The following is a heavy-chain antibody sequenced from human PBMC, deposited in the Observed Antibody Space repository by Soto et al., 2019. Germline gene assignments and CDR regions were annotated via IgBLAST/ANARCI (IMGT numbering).Heavy chain of an antibody. V-gene: IGHV1-18*01. CDR1: GYTFTSYG. CDR3: ARDLFEGSSWYIVGYYYGMDV. Sequence: GASVKVSCKASGYTFTSYGISWVRQAPGQGLEWMGWISAYNGNTNYAQKLQGRVTMTTDTSTSTAYMELRSLRSDDTAVYYCARDLFEGSSWYIVGYYYGMDVWGQGTTVTSP. J-gene: IGHJ6*02. CDR2: ISAYNGNT. D-gene: IGHD6-13*01.